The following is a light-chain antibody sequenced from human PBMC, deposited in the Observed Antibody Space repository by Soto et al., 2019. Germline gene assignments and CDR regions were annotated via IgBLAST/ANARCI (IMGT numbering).Light chain of an antibody. Sequence: QSALTQPPSASGTPGQRVTISCSGRSSNIGSNSVNWYQQLPGTAPKLLIYNNNERPSGVPDRFSGSKSGTSASLAISGLQSEDEADYYCATWDDTLIIHWVFGGGTKLTVL. V-gene: IGLV1-44*01. J-gene: IGLJ3*02. CDR1: SSNIGSNS. CDR3: ATWDDTLIIHWV. CDR2: NNN.